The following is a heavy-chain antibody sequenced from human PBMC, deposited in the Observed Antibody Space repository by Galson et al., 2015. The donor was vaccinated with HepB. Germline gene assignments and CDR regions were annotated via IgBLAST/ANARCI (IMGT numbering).Heavy chain of an antibody. D-gene: IGHD3-3*01. CDR2: ISYDGTGD. CDR3: ARGEVYYNFWSGSHFDH. Sequence: SLRLSCAASGFTFSHYAMHWVRQAPGKGLEWVTVISYDGTGDSYADSVKGRFTISRDNARNSLSLQMSSLRAEDTAVYYCARGEVYYNFWSGSHFDHWGQGTLVTVSS. J-gene: IGHJ4*02. V-gene: IGHV3-30-3*01. CDR1: GFTFSHYA.